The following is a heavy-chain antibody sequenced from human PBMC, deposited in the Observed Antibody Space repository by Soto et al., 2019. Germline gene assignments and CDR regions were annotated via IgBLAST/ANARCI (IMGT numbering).Heavy chain of an antibody. CDR2: IMPVFATP. D-gene: IGHD3-3*02. CDR3: ARDKDRQQLGGNYYYILDV. V-gene: IGHV1-69*12. CDR1: GGTFSTSA. J-gene: IGHJ6*02. Sequence: QVQLMQSGAEVQKPGSSVKVSCKASGGTFSTSAISWVRQAPGEGLEWVGGIMPVFATPDYAQKFQGRVTISADESTTTAYLELTSLTTDDTAVYYCARDKDRQQLGGNYYYILDVWGQGTAITVSS.